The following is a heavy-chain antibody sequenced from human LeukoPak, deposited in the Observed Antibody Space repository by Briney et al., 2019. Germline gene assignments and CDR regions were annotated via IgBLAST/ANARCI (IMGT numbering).Heavy chain of an antibody. V-gene: IGHV3-21*01. Sequence: GGSLRLSCAASGFTFSSYTMNWVRQAPGKGLEWVSSISSSSSYIYYADSVKGRFTISRDNAKNSLYLQMHSLRAEDTAVYYCARGQRAHVEWSNYMDVWGKGTTVTVSS. CDR3: ARGQRAHVEWSNYMDV. D-gene: IGHD1-26*01. CDR2: ISSSSSYI. CDR1: GFTFSSYT. J-gene: IGHJ6*03.